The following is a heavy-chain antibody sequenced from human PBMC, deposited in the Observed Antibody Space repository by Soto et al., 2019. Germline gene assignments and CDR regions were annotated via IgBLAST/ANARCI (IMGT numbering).Heavy chain of an antibody. J-gene: IGHJ4*02. Sequence: QVQLQESGPGLVKPSQTLSLTCTVSGGSINSGDYNWSWIRQPPGKGLEWIGYISYSGSTYYNPSIKSRVTISLYTSKNQFSLNLSSVTAADTAVYSCARRSGYRFDYWGQGTLVTVSS. CDR3: ARRSGYRFDY. V-gene: IGHV4-30-4*01. CDR2: ISYSGST. D-gene: IGHD3-22*01. CDR1: GGSINSGDYN.